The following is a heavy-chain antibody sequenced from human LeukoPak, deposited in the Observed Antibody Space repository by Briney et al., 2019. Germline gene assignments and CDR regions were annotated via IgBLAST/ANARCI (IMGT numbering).Heavy chain of an antibody. CDR3: ARDVDYANPRHDY. CDR1: GFIFSSYS. Sequence: GGSLRLSCAASGFIFSSYSMNWVRQAPGKGLEWVSSISSSSSYIYYADSVKGRFTISRDNAKNSLYLQMNSLRAEDTAVYYCARDVDYANPRHDYWGQGTLVTVSS. J-gene: IGHJ4*02. CDR2: ISSSSSYI. D-gene: IGHD4/OR15-4a*01. V-gene: IGHV3-21*01.